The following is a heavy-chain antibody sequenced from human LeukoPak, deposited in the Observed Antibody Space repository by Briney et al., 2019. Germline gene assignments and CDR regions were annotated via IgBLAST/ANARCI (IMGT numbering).Heavy chain of an antibody. V-gene: IGHV4-39*02. CDR2: IYYSGST. J-gene: IGHJ4*02. CDR1: GGSISSSSYY. CDR3: AKDYYCSGGSCYFTSPMNFDY. D-gene: IGHD2-15*01. Sequence: PSETLSLTCTVSGGSISSSSYYWGWIRQPPGKGLEWIGSIYYSGSTYYNPSLKSRVTISVDTSKNQFSLKLSSVTAADTAVYYCAKDYYCSGGSCYFTSPMNFDYWGQGTLVTVSS.